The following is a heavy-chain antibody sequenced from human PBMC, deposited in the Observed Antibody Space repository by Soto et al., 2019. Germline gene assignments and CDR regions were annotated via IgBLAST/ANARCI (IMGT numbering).Heavy chain of an antibody. V-gene: IGHV1-69*01. CDR1: GGLFSSYP. D-gene: IGHD3-22*01. J-gene: IGHJ4*02. CDR2: LIPVFQTA. Sequence: QEQLVQSGAEVKKPGSSVTVSCKASGGLFSSYPISWVRQVPGQGLEWMGGLIPVFQTAYYTQRFQGRVTITADESTNTAYMELSILRSEDTAIYYCARGGSGYTWFNEFWGQGTLVTVSS. CDR3: ARGGSGYTWFNEF.